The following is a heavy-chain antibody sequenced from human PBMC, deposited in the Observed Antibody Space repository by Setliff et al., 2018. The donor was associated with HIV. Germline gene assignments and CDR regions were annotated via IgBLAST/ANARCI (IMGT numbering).Heavy chain of an antibody. J-gene: IGHJ4*02. CDR1: GYTFTNYA. CDR3: ARVKTGDPLYFDH. Sequence: VASVKVSCKASGYTFTNYAMHWVRQAPGQRLEWMGWINAGNGNTKYSQEFQGRVTITSDTSASTTYLEHNSLKSEDMAVYYCARVKTGDPLYFDHRGQGNLVTASS. D-gene: IGHD7-27*01. V-gene: IGHV1-3*03. CDR2: INAGNGNT.